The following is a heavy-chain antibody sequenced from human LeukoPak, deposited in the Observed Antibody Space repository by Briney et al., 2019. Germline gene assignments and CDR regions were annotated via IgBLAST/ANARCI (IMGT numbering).Heavy chain of an antibody. V-gene: IGHV3-21*01. Sequence: GGSLRLSCVASGFSFSTSGMNWVRQAPGKGPEWVSSITSGSAYIYYADSVEGRFTISRDNSKNTLYLQMNSLRAEDTAVYYCAREGTTVGYDYWGQGTLGTVSS. CDR2: ITSGSAYI. J-gene: IGHJ4*02. D-gene: IGHD4-23*01. CDR1: GFSFSTSG. CDR3: AREGTTVGYDY.